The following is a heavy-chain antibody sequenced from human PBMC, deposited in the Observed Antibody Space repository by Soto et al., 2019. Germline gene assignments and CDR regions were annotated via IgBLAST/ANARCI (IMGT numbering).Heavy chain of an antibody. CDR3: ARADCGGQCPCDY. CDR1: GFTFGTYG. D-gene: IGHD2-21*01. CDR2: IWYDGSVK. J-gene: IGHJ4*02. Sequence: QVQLVESGGVVVQPGRSLRLSCAASGFTFGTYGMHWVRQAPGKGLEWVAGIWYDGSVKTYAHSVKGRFSISRDNSQNTVYLQMNTLSAEDTAVYYCARADCGGQCPCDYWGQATLVTVSS. V-gene: IGHV3-33*01.